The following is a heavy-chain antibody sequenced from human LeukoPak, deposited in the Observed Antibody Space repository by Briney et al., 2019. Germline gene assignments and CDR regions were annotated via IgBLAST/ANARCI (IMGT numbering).Heavy chain of an antibody. Sequence: GGSLRLSCPASGFTFSSYSMNWVRQAPGKGLEWVSSISSSSSYIYYADSVKGRFTISRDNAKNSLYLQMNSLRAEDTAVYYCAKGVVVPADPFDYWGQGTLVTVSS. CDR3: AKGVVVPADPFDY. CDR1: GFTFSSYS. D-gene: IGHD2-2*01. J-gene: IGHJ4*02. CDR2: ISSSSSYI. V-gene: IGHV3-21*01.